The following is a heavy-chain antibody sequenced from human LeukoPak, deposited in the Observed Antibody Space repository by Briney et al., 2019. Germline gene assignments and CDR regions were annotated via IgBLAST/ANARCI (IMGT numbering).Heavy chain of an antibody. CDR1: GFTFSSYG. CDR3: AKVGNSGNYAFDY. Sequence: GGSLRLSCAASGFTFSSYGMHWVRQAPGKGLEWVAFAPYDGSNKYYADSVKGRCTISRDNSKNTLYLQMNSLRAEDTAVYYCAKVGNSGNYAFDYWGQGTLVTVSS. J-gene: IGHJ4*02. CDR2: APYDGSNK. V-gene: IGHV3-30*02. D-gene: IGHD1-26*01.